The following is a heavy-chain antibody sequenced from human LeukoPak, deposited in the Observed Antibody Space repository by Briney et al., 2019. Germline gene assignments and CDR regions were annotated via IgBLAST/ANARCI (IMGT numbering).Heavy chain of an antibody. CDR3: ARGRSNDFWSGYYMVLGVLVDY. J-gene: IGHJ4*02. CDR1: GYTFTSYD. V-gene: IGHV1-8*01. D-gene: IGHD3-3*01. Sequence: ASVKVSCKASGYTFTSYDINWVRQATGQGLEWMGWMNPNSGNTGYAQKFQGRVTMTRNTSISTAYMELSGLRSEDTAVYYCARGRSNDFWSGYYMVLGVLVDYWGQGTLVTVSS. CDR2: MNPNSGNT.